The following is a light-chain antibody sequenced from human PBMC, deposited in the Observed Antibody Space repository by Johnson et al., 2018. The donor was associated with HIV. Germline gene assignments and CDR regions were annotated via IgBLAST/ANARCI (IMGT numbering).Light chain of an antibody. V-gene: IGLV1-51*02. J-gene: IGLJ1*01. CDR1: SSNIGNNY. CDR3: GTWDSSLGYV. CDR2: ENT. Sequence: QSVLTQPPSVSAAPGQKVTISCSGSSSNIGNNYVSWYQQLPGTAPKLLIYENTKRPSGIPDRFSGPKSGTSATLGITGLPTGDEADYFCGTWDSSLGYVFGSGTKVTDL.